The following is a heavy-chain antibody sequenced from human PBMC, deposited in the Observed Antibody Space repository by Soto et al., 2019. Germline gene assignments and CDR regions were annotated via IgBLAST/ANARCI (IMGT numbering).Heavy chain of an antibody. D-gene: IGHD2-2*01. Sequence: ESVGGLVQPGGSLRLSCAASGFTFSSYSMNWVRQAPGKGLEWVSYISSSSSTIYYADSVKGRFTISRDNAKNSLYLQMNSLRAEDTAVYYCARGPSLSTSSYYYYYMDVWGKGTTVTVSS. CDR2: ISSSSSTI. V-gene: IGHV3-48*01. CDR3: ARGPSLSTSSYYYYYMDV. J-gene: IGHJ6*03. CDR1: GFTFSSYS.